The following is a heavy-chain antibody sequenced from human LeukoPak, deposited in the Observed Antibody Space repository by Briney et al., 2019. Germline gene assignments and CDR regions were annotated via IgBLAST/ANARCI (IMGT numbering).Heavy chain of an antibody. D-gene: IGHD5-24*01. CDR3: ARFSRDVSRDLFPCYYYMDV. Sequence: GGSLRLSCAVSGFTFIDYYMTWIRQAPGKGLEWVSYISASGSTKYFADSVKGRFTISRDNAENSLYLQMDNLRAEDTAVYYCARFSRDVSRDLFPCYYYMDVWGKGTTVTVSS. CDR2: ISASGSTK. J-gene: IGHJ6*03. V-gene: IGHV3-11*01. CDR1: GFTFIDYY.